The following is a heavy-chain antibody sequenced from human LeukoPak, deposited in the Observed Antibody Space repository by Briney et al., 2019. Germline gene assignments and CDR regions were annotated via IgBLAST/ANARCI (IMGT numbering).Heavy chain of an antibody. D-gene: IGHD3-22*01. J-gene: IGHJ3*02. CDR3: ARGEPTPYRDGSRWLFHAFDI. V-gene: IGHV4-59*01. Sequence: PSETLSLTCTVSGGSISSYYWSWIRQPPGKGLEWIGYIYYSGSTNYNPSLKSRVTISVDTSKNQFSLKLSSVTAADTAVYYCARGEPTPYRDGSRWLFHAFDIWGQGTMVTVSS. CDR2: IYYSGST. CDR1: GGSISSYY.